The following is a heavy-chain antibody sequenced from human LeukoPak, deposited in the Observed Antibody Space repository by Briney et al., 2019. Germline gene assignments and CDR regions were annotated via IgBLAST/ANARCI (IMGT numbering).Heavy chain of an antibody. CDR1: GFTFSSYW. CDR3: ARDKYGGNSNAFDI. V-gene: IGHV3-74*01. J-gene: IGHJ3*02. Sequence: GGSLRLSCAASGFTFSSYWMHWVRQVLGKGLVWVSRIGTDGSRTTYADYVQGRFTISRDNAKNTLYLQMNSLRAEDTAVYYCARDKYGGNSNAFDIWGQGTLVTVSS. CDR2: IGTDGSRT. D-gene: IGHD4-23*01.